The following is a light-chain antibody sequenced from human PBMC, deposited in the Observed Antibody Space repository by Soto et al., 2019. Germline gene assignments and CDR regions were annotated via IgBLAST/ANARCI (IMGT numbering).Light chain of an antibody. CDR1: SSDIGAYNF. CDR3: TSCETLNTMI. V-gene: IGLV2-14*03. J-gene: IGLJ2*01. Sequence: QSVLTQPASVSGSPGQSITISCTGTSSDIGAYNFVSWYQQHPGKAPTLMLYDVNIRPSGVSNRFSGSKSGNTASLTISGLHAEDEADYYCTSCETLNTMIFGGGTKLTVL. CDR2: DVN.